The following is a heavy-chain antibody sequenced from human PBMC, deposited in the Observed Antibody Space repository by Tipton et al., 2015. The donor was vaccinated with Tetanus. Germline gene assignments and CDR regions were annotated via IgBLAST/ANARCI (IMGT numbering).Heavy chain of an antibody. CDR3: AKDAVLAARPDYYYGMDV. J-gene: IGHJ6*02. D-gene: IGHD6-6*01. Sequence: RSLRLSCAASGFTFSSYGMHWVRQAPGKGLEWVAVISYDGSNKYYADSVKGRFTISRDNSKNTLYLQMNSLRAEDTAVYYCAKDAVLAARPDYYYGMDVWGQGTTVTVSS. CDR2: ISYDGSNK. V-gene: IGHV3-30*18. CDR1: GFTFSSYG.